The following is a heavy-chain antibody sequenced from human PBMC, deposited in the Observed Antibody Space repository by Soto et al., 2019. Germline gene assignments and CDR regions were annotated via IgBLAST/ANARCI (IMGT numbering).Heavy chain of an antibody. J-gene: IGHJ4*02. Sequence: QVQLVQSGAEVKKPGASVKVSCKASGYTFTSYGISWVRQTPGQGLEWMGWISAYNGNTHYAQKLQGRVNMTTDTPSSAAYMESRSMRSDDTAVYYCAVAGTSGGDFDYWGQGALVTVSA. CDR3: AVAGTSGGDFDY. CDR1: GYTFTSYG. CDR2: ISAYNGNT. V-gene: IGHV1-18*01. D-gene: IGHD6-19*01.